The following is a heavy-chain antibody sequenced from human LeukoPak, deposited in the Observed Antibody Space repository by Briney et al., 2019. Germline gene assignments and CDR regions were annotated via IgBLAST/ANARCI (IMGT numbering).Heavy chain of an antibody. CDR3: ARGTTVTARDYYYYYYGMDV. CDR2: MNPNSGNT. D-gene: IGHD4-17*01. J-gene: IGHJ6*01. CDR1: GYTFTSYD. Sequence: ASVKVSCKASGYTFTSYDINWVRQATGQGLEWMGWMNPNSGNTGYAQKFQGRVTMTRNTSISTAYMELSSLRSEDTAVYYCARGTTVTARDYYYYYYGMDVWGQGTTVTVSS. V-gene: IGHV1-8*01.